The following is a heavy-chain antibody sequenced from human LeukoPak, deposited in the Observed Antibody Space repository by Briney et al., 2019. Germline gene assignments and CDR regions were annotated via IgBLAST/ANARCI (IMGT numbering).Heavy chain of an antibody. J-gene: IGHJ4*02. D-gene: IGHD1-7*01. CDR2: HTN. V-gene: IGHV6-1*01. CDR3: ARVDRAISSTGTLGD. Sequence: SQTLSLTCAISGDSVSNNYAAWNWISSPHREALSGWEGHTNDYAVSVKSRITIKPDTSKNQFSLQLNSVTPEDTAVYYRARVDRAISSTGTLGDWGQGTLVTVSS. CDR1: GDSVSNNYAA.